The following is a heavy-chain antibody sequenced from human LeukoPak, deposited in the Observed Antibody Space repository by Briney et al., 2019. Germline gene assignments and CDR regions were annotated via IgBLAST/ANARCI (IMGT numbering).Heavy chain of an antibody. V-gene: IGHV1-69*13. D-gene: IGHD3-10*01. CDR1: GGTFSSYA. CDR3: ARAPSGFTYGPGDH. CDR2: IIPIFGTA. J-gene: IGHJ4*02. Sequence: RASVKVSCKASGGTFSSYAISWVRQAPGQGLEWMGGIIPIFGTANYAQKFQGRVTITADESTSTAYMELSSLRSEDTAVYYCARAPSGFTYGPGDHWGQGTLVTVSS.